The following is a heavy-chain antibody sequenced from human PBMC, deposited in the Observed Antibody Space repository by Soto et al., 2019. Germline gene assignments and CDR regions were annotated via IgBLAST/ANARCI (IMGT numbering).Heavy chain of an antibody. V-gene: IGHV4-59*01. J-gene: IGHJ4*02. CDR3: ARMRSRRLQPPFFDY. Sequence: SETLSLTCTVSGGSITNNYWSWIRQFPGKGLEWIGYVYSSGSTKHNPSLKSRVTISVDTAKNQFSLKLSSVTAAATAVYSFARMRSRRLQPPFFDYWGQGTLVTVSS. CDR2: VYSSGST. D-gene: IGHD6-25*01. CDR1: GGSITNNY.